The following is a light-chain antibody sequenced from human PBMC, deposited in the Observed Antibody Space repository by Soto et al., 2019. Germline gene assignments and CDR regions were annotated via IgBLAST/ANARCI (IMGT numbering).Light chain of an antibody. Sequence: QSVLTQPRSVSGSPGQSVTISCTGTSSDVGDYYYVSWYQQHPGKAPKLMIYDVSKRPSGVPDRFSGSKSGNTASLTISGLQAEDEADYYCCSYAGSYTYVFGTETKLTVL. CDR2: DVS. V-gene: IGLV2-11*01. J-gene: IGLJ1*01. CDR3: CSYAGSYTYV. CDR1: SSDVGDYYY.